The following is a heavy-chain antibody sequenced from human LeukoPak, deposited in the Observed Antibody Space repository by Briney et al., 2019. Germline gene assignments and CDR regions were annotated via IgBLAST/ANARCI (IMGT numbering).Heavy chain of an antibody. V-gene: IGHV3-23*01. CDR1: GFSVSSRA. J-gene: IGHJ4*02. Sequence: GGSLRLSCAASGFSVSSRAMSWVRQAPGKGLEWVSTISNSGYNTWYADSVKGRFTISRDNSQNTLYLQMSSLRAEDTALYYCARHDGSSFIYYVEHWGQGALVTVSS. CDR2: ISNSGYNT. CDR3: ARHDGSSFIYYVEH. D-gene: IGHD1-26*01.